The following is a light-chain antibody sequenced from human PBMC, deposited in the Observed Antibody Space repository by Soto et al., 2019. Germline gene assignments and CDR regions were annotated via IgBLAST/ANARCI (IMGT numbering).Light chain of an antibody. J-gene: IGKJ4*01. V-gene: IGKV3-20*01. CDR2: GAS. CDR3: HYYGRSPLP. Sequence: EIVLTQSPGTLSLSPGERVNISCRASQRVSGSNVGWYQQKPGQAPSLLIYGASKRTTGVPDRFSGSGSGTDFILTISRLEPDDFAVYYCHYYGRSPLPFGGGTKVEIK. CDR1: QRVSGSN.